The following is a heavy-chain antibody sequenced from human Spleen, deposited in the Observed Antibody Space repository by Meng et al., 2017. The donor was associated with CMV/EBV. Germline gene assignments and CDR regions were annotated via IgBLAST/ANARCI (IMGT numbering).Heavy chain of an antibody. CDR1: GGSFSGYY. V-gene: IGHV4-34*01. Sequence: SETLSLTCAVYGGSFSGYYWGWIRQPPGKGLEWIGSIYYSGSTYYNPSLKSRVTISVDTSKNQFSLNLSSVIAADTAVYYCARGVEAAASGFFYYWGQGTLVTVSS. CDR2: IYYSGST. D-gene: IGHD6-13*01. J-gene: IGHJ4*02. CDR3: ARGVEAAASGFFYY.